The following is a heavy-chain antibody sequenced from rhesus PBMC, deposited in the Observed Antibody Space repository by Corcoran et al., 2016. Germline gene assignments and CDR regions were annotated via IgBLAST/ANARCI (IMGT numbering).Heavy chain of an antibody. CDR1: GFTFSSYE. CDR2: ISESGGTI. V-gene: IGHV3-100*02. CDR3: TRVQYQYYFDY. D-gene: IGHD3-3*01. J-gene: IGHJ4*01. Sequence: DVQLVESGGGLVKPGGSLRLSCVASGFTFSSYEMHWVRQAPGKGLELVSFISESGGTIYYADSMKGRFTISRDNAKNSLFLQMNSLRAEDTAVYYCTRVQYQYYFDYWGQGVLVTVSS.